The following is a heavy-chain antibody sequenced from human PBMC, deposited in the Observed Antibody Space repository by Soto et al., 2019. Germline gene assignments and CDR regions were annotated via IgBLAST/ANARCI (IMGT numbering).Heavy chain of an antibody. J-gene: IGHJ6*02. D-gene: IGHD3-10*01. Sequence: GESLKISCKGSGYSFTSYWIGWVRQMPGKGLEWMGIIYPGDSDTRYSPSFHGQVTISADKSISTAYLQWSSLKASDTAMYYCARWGVRGRTYYYYYGMDVWGQGTTVTVSS. CDR1: GYSFTSYW. CDR2: IYPGDSDT. V-gene: IGHV5-51*01. CDR3: ARWGVRGRTYYYYYGMDV.